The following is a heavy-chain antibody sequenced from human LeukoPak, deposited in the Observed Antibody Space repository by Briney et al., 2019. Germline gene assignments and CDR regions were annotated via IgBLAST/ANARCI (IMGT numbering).Heavy chain of an antibody. CDR2: YDPEDGET. CDR3: ATEPNWGSGTGA. V-gene: IGHV1-24*01. CDR1: GYTLSDLN. Sequence: GASVKVSCQVSGYTLSDLNMHWVRPAPGKGLEWMGGYDPEDGETIFAQRFQGRVTMTEDTSADIAYMELSSLRSDDTAVFYCATEPNWGSGTGAWGQGTLGTVSS. J-gene: IGHJ4*02. D-gene: IGHD3-16*01.